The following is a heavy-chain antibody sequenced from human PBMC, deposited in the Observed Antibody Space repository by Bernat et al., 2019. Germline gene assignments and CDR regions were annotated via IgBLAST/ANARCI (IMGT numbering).Heavy chain of an antibody. CDR3: ATYYYGSGSPSPFDY. J-gene: IGHJ4*02. CDR1: GCTWAGGG. V-gene: IGHV1-18*01. Sequence: GCTWAGGGISGGRQAPGQGRGWVGGGSAYNGNTNYAQKRQGRVTMTTDTSTSTAYMELRSLRSDDTAVYYCATYYYGSGSPSPFDYWGQGTLVTVSS. CDR2: GSAYNGNT. D-gene: IGHD3-10*01.